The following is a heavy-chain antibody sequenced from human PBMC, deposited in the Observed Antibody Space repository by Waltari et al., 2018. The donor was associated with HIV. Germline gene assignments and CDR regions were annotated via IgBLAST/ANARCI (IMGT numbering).Heavy chain of an antibody. V-gene: IGHV3-7*04. Sequence: EVQLVESGGGLVQPGGSLRLSCAASGFTFSRDCMGWVPQAPGKGLWWGAKEKQDGSEKKYVDSVNVRFTNPRDNAEKSLYLQINSLRAEDKAVYYWARGGFYGSGSKVNWGQGTLVTVSS. CDR1: GFTFSRDC. CDR2: EKQDGSEK. CDR3: ARGGFYGSGSKVN. D-gene: IGHD3-10*01. J-gene: IGHJ4*02.